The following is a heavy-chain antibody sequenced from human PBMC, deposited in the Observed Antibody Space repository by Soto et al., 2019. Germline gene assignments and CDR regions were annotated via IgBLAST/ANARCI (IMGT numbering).Heavy chain of an antibody. Sequence: SETLSLTCTVSGDPIISSDFYWGWVRQPPGKGLEWIGSIFYLGSSYYNPSLKSRVTMSVDTSKNQFSLRLRSVTAADTALYFCARHSLALRKNNWFDPWGQGIMVTVSS. J-gene: IGHJ5*02. CDR1: GDPIISSDFY. D-gene: IGHD3-3*02. CDR3: ARHSLALRKNNWFDP. CDR2: IFYLGSS. V-gene: IGHV4-39*01.